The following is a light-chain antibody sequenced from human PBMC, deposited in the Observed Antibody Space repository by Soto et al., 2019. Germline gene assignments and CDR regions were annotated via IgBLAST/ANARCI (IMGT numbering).Light chain of an antibody. CDR1: QAISSW. Sequence: DIQMTQSPSSVSASVGDRVTISCRASQAISSWLAWYQQKPGKAPKLLIYVASSLQCGVPSRFSGSRSSTDFTLTISSLQPEDFATYYCQQANSFPPTFGQGTKLAI. V-gene: IGKV1D-12*01. CDR3: QQANSFPPT. CDR2: VAS. J-gene: IGKJ2*01.